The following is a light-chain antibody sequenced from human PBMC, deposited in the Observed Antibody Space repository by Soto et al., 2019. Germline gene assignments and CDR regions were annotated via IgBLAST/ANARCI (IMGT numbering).Light chain of an antibody. V-gene: IGKV3-20*01. CDR3: QQYAGPLT. Sequence: EIVLTQSPGTLSLSPGERATLSCRASQSVSSSYLAWYQQKTGQAPRLLIYGASSRATGIPDRFSGSGSGTDFTLTISRLEPEDCAVYYCQQYAGPLTLGQGTKVEIK. CDR2: GAS. J-gene: IGKJ1*01. CDR1: QSVSSSY.